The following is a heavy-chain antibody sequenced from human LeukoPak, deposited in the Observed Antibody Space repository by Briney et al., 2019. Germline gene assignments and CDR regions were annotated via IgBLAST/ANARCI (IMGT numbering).Heavy chain of an antibody. CDR2: INPNSGGT. J-gene: IGHJ3*02. Sequence: ASVNVSCKASGYTSSGYKMHWVRQAPGQGLEWMGWINPNSGGTNYAQKFQGRVTMTRDTSISTAYMELSRLRSDDTAVYYCARDPLRVENAFDIWGQGKMVTVSS. CDR1: GYTSSGYK. V-gene: IGHV1-2*02. CDR3: ARDPLRVENAFDI.